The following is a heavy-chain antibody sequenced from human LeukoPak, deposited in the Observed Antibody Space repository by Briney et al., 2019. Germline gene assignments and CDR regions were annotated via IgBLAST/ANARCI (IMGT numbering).Heavy chain of an antibody. V-gene: IGHV1-8*01. CDR3: ARDPGVVVVAASWFDP. CDR2: MNTNSGNT. Sequence: ASVKVSCKASGYTFTSYDINWVRRATGQGLEWMGWMNTNSGNTGYGQKFQGRVTMTTDTSTSTAYMELRSLRSDDTAVYYCARDPGVVVVAASWFDPWGQGTLVTVSS. CDR1: GYTFTSYD. J-gene: IGHJ5*02. D-gene: IGHD2-15*01.